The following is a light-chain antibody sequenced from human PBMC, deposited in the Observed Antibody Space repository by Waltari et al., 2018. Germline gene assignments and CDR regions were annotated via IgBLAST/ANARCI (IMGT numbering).Light chain of an antibody. J-gene: IGKJ1*01. CDR2: GAS. Sequence: EIVLTQSPGTLSLSLGERATLSCRDSQSVSRAVTCYQQKPGQAPRLLIYGASTRATGTPDMFGGKGSGTDFSFSSSRLEPDDFAVYYCEHCLRLPGTFSQATTVE. CDR1: QSVSRAV. CDR3: EHCLRLPGT. V-gene: IGKV3-20*01.